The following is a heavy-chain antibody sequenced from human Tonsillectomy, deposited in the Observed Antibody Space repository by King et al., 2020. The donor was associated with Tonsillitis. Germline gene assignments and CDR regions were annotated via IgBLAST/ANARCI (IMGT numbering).Heavy chain of an antibody. CDR1: EYTFTAYY. Sequence: VQLVQSGAEVKKPGASVKVSCKASEYTFTAYYMHWVRQAPGQGLEWMGWINPNSGGTNYAQKFQGRVTMTRDTSSSTAYMELSRLRSDDTAVYDCARGRYSYGYFDYWGQGTLVTVSS. J-gene: IGHJ4*02. CDR2: INPNSGGT. CDR3: ARGRYSYGYFDY. D-gene: IGHD5-18*01. V-gene: IGHV1-2*02.